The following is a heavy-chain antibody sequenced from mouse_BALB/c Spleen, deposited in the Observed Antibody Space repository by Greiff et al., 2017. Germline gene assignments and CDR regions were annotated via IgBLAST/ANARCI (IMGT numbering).Heavy chain of an antibody. CDR1: GFNIKDTY. J-gene: IGHJ2*01. V-gene: IGHV14-3*02. Sequence: EVKVEESGAELVKPGASVKLSCTASGFNIKDTYMHWVKQRPEQGLEWIGRIDPANGNTKYDPKFQGKATITADTSSNTAYLQLSSLTSEDTAVYYCASITTVVDYWGQGTTLTVSS. CDR2: IDPANGNT. D-gene: IGHD1-1*01. CDR3: ASITTVVDY.